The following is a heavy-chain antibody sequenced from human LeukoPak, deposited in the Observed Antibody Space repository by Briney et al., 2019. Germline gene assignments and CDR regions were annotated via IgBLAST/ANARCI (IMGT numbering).Heavy chain of an antibody. D-gene: IGHD6-19*01. CDR2: ISYDGSNK. Sequence: PGGSLRLSCAASGFTFSSYAMHWVRQAPGKGLEWVAVISYDGSNKYYADSVKGRFTISRDNSKNTLYLQMNSLRVEDTAVYYCANERVVAGTFWYFDLWGRGTLVTVSS. J-gene: IGHJ2*01. CDR1: GFTFSSYA. V-gene: IGHV3-30*04. CDR3: ANERVVAGTFWYFDL.